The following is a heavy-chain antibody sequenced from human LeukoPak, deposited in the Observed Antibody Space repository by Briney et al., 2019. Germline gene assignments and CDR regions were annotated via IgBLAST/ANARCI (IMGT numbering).Heavy chain of an antibody. V-gene: IGHV4-30-4*01. CDR1: GSSISSGDYY. CDR2: IYYSGST. Sequence: SQTLSLTCTVSGSSISSGDYYWSWIRQPPGKGLEWIGYIYYSGSTYYNPSLKSRVTISVDTSKNQFSLKLSSVTAADTAVYYCARGVWIQLWAALDYWGQGTLVTVSS. J-gene: IGHJ4*02. D-gene: IGHD5-18*01. CDR3: ARGVWIQLWAALDY.